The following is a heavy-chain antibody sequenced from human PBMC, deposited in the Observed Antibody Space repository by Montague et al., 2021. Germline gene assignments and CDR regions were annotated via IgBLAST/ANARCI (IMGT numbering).Heavy chain of an antibody. CDR2: IYYSGNS. V-gene: IGHV4-39*01. CDR1: GASITSNIYY. CDR3: ARVFSSWYVGWFDH. Sequence: SETLSLTCTVSGASITSNIYYWGWTRQSPGKGLEWIGSIYYSGNSFYHPSLKSRITMAVDTSKNQFSLKLSSVTAADTAIYYCARVFSSWYVGWFDHWGQGTLVTVSS. D-gene: IGHD6-13*01. J-gene: IGHJ5*02.